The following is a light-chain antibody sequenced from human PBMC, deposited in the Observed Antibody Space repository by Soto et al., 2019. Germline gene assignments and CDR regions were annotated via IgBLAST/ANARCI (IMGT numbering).Light chain of an antibody. Sequence: DIQMTQSPSSLSASVGDRVTITCRASQSISSYLNWYHQKPGKAPKLLIYAASSLQSGVPSRFSGSGSGTDFTLTISSLQLEDFATYYCQQSYSTPWTFGQGTKVDIK. J-gene: IGKJ1*01. V-gene: IGKV1-39*01. CDR3: QQSYSTPWT. CDR1: QSISSY. CDR2: AAS.